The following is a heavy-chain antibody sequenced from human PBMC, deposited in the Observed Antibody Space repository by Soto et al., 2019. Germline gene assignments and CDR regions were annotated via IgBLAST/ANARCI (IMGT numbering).Heavy chain of an antibody. CDR1: GFTFSSYG. CDR2: ISYDGSNK. V-gene: IGHV3-30*18. D-gene: IGHD3-3*01. Sequence: VGSLRLSCAASGFTFSSYGMHWVRQAPGKGLEWVAVISYDGSNKYYADSVKGRFTISRDNSKNTLYLQMNSLRAEDTAVYYCAKCGLRFLEWLLSGYFDYWGQGTLVTVSS. J-gene: IGHJ4*02. CDR3: AKCGLRFLEWLLSGYFDY.